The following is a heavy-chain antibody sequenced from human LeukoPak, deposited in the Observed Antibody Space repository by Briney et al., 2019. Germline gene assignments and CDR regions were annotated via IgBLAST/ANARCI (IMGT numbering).Heavy chain of an antibody. J-gene: IGHJ6*03. D-gene: IGHD6-19*01. CDR3: ARAGSGWYRYYYYYMDV. CDR2: IYYSGST. Sequence: PSETLSLTCTVSGGSISSYYWSWIRQPPGKGLEWIGYIYYSGSTNYNPSLKSRVTISVDTSKNQFSLKLSSVTAADTAVYYCARAGSGWYRYYYYYMDVWGKGTTVTISS. V-gene: IGHV4-59*01. CDR1: GGSISSYY.